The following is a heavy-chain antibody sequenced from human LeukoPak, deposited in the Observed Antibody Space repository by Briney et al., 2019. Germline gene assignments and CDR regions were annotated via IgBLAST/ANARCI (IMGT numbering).Heavy chain of an antibody. J-gene: IGHJ4*02. CDR3: ARAGYTISAYHSDF. Sequence: SETLSLTCDVSGVPIRSYWWSWVRKPAGKGLEWIGRIYTTGRANYSPSFQSRVTMSIDMSTNQFSLTLSSVTAADTAVYYCARAGYTISAYHSDFWGQGAPVTVSS. CDR2: IYTTGRA. V-gene: IGHV4-4*07. D-gene: IGHD5-18*01. CDR1: GVPIRSYW.